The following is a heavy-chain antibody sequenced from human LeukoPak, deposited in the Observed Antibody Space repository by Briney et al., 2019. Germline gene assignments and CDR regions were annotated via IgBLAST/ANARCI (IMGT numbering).Heavy chain of an antibody. J-gene: IGHJ3*01. Sequence: GGSLRLSCAASGFIFSSYAMHWVRQAPGKGLEWVAVISYDGSNKYYADSVKGRFTISRDNSKNTLYLQMNSLRAEDTAVYYCARGSCGSGYCSMDFWGQGTMVTVS. CDR3: ARGSCGSGYCSMDF. V-gene: IGHV3-30-3*01. CDR2: ISYDGSNK. D-gene: IGHD3-22*01. CDR1: GFIFSSYA.